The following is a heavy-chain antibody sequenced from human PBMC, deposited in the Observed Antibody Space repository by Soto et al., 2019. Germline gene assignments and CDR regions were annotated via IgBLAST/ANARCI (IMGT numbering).Heavy chain of an antibody. CDR3: ANPSWSTHSLGY. CDR1: GGSFSGYY. CDR2: INHSGST. D-gene: IGHD6-13*01. V-gene: IGHV4-34*01. Sequence: SETLSLTWAVYGGSFSGYYWSWSREPAGKGLGWIGEINHSGSTNYNPSLKSRVTILVDTSKNQFSLKLSSVTAAETPVYYCANPSWSTHSLGYWRRGTRVTVCS. J-gene: IGHJ4*02.